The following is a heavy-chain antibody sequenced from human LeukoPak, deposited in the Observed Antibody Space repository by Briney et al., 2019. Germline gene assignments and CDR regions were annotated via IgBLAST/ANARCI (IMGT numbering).Heavy chain of an antibody. Sequence: GESLKISCKGSGYSFTSYWIGWVRQMPGKGLEWMGIIYPGDSDTRYSPSFQGQVTISADKSISTAYLQWSSLKASDTAMYYCARLIEDIVVVPAAISRNRLPIYSDYWGQGTLVTVSS. D-gene: IGHD2-2*02. V-gene: IGHV5-51*01. CDR3: ARLIEDIVVVPAAISRNRLPIYSDY. CDR2: IYPGDSDT. J-gene: IGHJ4*02. CDR1: GYSFTSYW.